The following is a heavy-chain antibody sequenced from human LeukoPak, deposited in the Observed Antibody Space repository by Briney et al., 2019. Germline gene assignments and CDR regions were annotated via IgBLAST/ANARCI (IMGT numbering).Heavy chain of an antibody. J-gene: IGHJ1*01. CDR3: AKDIAAAIDQH. CDR1: GGSISSSSYY. CDR2: IYYSGST. D-gene: IGHD6-13*01. V-gene: IGHV4-39*07. Sequence: PSETLSLTCTVSGGSISSSSYYWGWIRQPPGKGLEWIGSIYYSGSTYYNPSLKSRVTISVDTSKNQFSLKLSSVTAADTAVYYCAKDIAAAIDQHWGQGTLVTVSS.